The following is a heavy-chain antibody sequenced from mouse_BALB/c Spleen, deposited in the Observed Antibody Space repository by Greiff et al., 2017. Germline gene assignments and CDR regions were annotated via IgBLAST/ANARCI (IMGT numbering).Heavy chain of an antibody. D-gene: IGHD1-2*01. J-gene: IGHJ2*01. CDR2: INPGSGGT. Sequence: VQLQQSGAELVRPGTSVKVSCKASGYAFTNYLIEWVKQRPGQGLEWIGVINPGSGGTNYNEKFKGKATLTADKSSSTAYMQLSSLTSDDSAVYFCARLLTTANYWGQGTTLTVSS. CDR1: GYAFTNYL. V-gene: IGHV1-54*03. CDR3: ARLLTTANY.